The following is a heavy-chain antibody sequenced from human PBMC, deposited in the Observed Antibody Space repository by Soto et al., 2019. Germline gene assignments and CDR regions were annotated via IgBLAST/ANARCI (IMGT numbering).Heavy chain of an antibody. CDR2: IYYSGST. CDR1: GGSISSYY. D-gene: IGHD3-3*01. CDR3: ARGAYVLWSRYYTCYVY. Sequence: PSETLSLTCTVSGGSISSYYWSWIRQPPGKGLEWIGYIYYSGSTNYNPSLKSRVTISVDTSKNQFSLKLSSVTAADTAVYYCARGAYVLWSRYYTCYVYWGQGTLVTVFS. V-gene: IGHV4-59*12. J-gene: IGHJ4*02.